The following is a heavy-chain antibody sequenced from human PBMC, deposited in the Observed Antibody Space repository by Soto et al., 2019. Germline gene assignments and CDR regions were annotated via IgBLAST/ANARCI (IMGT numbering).Heavy chain of an antibody. CDR1: GGSFSSSTYY. Sequence: SSETLSLTCTVSGGSFSSSTYYWGWIRQPPGKGLEWIGSMYSGGNTYYNPSLKSRVTVSVDTSKNHFSLKLTSVTAADTAMYYCARQPYDSTGYYYGAWGQGTLVTVSS. V-gene: IGHV4-39*01. J-gene: IGHJ5*02. CDR3: ARQPYDSTGYYYGA. CDR2: MYSGGNT. D-gene: IGHD3-22*01.